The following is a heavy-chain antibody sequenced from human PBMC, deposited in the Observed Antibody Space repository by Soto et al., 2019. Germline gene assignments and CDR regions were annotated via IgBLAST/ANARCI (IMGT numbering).Heavy chain of an antibody. CDR2: INHSGST. D-gene: IGHD3-10*01. CDR1: GGSXXGYY. CDR3: ARIPLGYYGSGPGY. Sequence: SEXLSXXXAVYGGSXXGYYXXXXXXXPGKGLEWIGEINHSGSTNYNPSLKSRVTISVDTSKNQFSLKLSSVTAADTAVYYCARIPLGYYGSGPGYWGQGTLVTVSS. V-gene: IGHV4-34*01. J-gene: IGHJ4*02.